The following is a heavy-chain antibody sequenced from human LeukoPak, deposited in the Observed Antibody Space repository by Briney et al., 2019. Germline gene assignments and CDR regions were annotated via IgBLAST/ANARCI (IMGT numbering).Heavy chain of an antibody. Sequence: PSETLSPTCAVYGGSFSGYYWSWIRQPPGKGLEWIGEINHSGSTNHNPSLKSRVTISVDTSKNQFSLKLSSVTAADTAVYYRARDMWFRDYWGQGTLVTVSS. CDR3: ARDMWFRDY. D-gene: IGHD2-21*01. J-gene: IGHJ4*02. CDR1: GGSFSGYY. V-gene: IGHV4-34*01. CDR2: INHSGST.